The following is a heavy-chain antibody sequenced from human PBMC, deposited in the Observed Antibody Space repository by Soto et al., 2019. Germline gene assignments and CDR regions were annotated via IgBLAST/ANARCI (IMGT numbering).Heavy chain of an antibody. CDR1: GYTFTSYG. V-gene: IGHV1-18*01. CDR3: ARDLFLDIAAAGLLN. J-gene: IGHJ4*02. CDR2: ISAYNGNT. D-gene: IGHD6-13*01. Sequence: GASVKVSCKASGYTFTSYGISWVRQAPGQGLEWMGWISAYNGNTNYAQKLQGRVTMTTDTSTSTAYMELRSLRSDDTAVYYCARDLFLDIAAAGLLNWGQGTLVTVSS.